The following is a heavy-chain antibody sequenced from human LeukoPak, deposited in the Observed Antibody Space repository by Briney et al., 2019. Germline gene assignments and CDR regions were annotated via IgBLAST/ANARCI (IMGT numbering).Heavy chain of an antibody. Sequence: GGSLRLSCAASGFTFSSYAMSWVRQAPGKGLEWVSSISGSGGRTHYTDSVKGRFTISRDNSKNTLYLQIDSLRAEDTALYYCAKDGGGWYTTGWYYFDYWGQGILVTVSS. V-gene: IGHV3-23*01. CDR1: GFTFSSYA. CDR3: AKDGGGWYTTGWYYFDY. CDR2: ISGSGGRT. J-gene: IGHJ4*02. D-gene: IGHD6-19*01.